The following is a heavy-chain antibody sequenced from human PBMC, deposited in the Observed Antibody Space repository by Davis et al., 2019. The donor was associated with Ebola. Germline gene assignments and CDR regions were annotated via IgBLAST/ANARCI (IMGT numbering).Heavy chain of an antibody. V-gene: IGHV3-30*18. J-gene: IGHJ6*02. CDR3: AKDQGWSSPLVPYYYGVDV. CDR2: ISSDGTNN. Sequence: GESLKISCVVSGLTFNSYGMHWVRQVPGKGLEWVAGISSDGTNNYYLDSVKGRFTISRDNTRNTLFLQMNTLKLEDTAIYYCAKDQGWSSPLVPYYYGVDVWGQGTTVTVSS. CDR1: GLTFNSYG. D-gene: IGHD3-16*01.